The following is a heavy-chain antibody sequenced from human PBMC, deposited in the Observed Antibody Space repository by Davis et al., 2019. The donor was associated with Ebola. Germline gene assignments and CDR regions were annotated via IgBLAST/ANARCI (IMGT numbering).Heavy chain of an antibody. CDR2: ISGGGSTI. CDR1: GFTFSDYY. D-gene: IGHD6-13*01. Sequence: GESLKISCAASGFTFSDYYMSWIRQAPGKGLEWVSYISGGGSTIYYADSVKGRFTISRDNAKNSLYLQMNSLRAEDTAVYYCARDSDLIAAAALDVWGQGTTVTVSS. CDR3: ARDSDLIAAAALDV. J-gene: IGHJ6*02. V-gene: IGHV3-11*04.